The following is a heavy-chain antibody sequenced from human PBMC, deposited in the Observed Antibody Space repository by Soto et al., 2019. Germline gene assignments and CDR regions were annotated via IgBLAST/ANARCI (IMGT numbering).Heavy chain of an antibody. CDR2: IYYSGST. D-gene: IGHD3-22*01. Sequence: SETLSLTCTVSGGSISSSSYYWGWIRQPPGKGLEWIGSIYYSGSTYYNPSLKSRVTISVHTSKNQFSLKLSSVTAADTAVQYCARQTGYYYDSSGYSSPGDFDYWDQGTMLTVSS. J-gene: IGHJ4*02. CDR1: GGSISSSSYY. V-gene: IGHV4-39*01. CDR3: ARQTGYYYDSSGYSSPGDFDY.